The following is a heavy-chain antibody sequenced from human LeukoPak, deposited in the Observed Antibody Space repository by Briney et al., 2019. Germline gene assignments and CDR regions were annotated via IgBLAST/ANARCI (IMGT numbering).Heavy chain of an antibody. D-gene: IGHD6-19*01. CDR3: ARGPQWRGDYYYMDV. CDR1: GYSFTNFD. J-gene: IGHJ6*03. V-gene: IGHV1-8*01. CDR2: MNPNSGNK. Sequence: GASVKVSCKASGYSFTNFDINWVRQATGQGLEWMGWMNPNSGNKGYAQKFQGRVTMTMNTSITTAYMELSGPRSEDTAVYYCARGPQWRGDYYYMDVWGRGTTVTVSS.